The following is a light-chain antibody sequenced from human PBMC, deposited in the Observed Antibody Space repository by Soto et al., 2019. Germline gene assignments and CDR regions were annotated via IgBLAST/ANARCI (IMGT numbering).Light chain of an antibody. CDR1: QSISSSY. Sequence: EIVLTQSPGTLSLFPGERATLSCRASQSISSSYLAWYQQKPGQAPRLLIYGASSRATGIPDRFSGAGSATDFTLTISRLEPEDFAVYSCHQYGSAPAWTFGQGTKVEIK. CDR3: HQYGSAPAWT. V-gene: IGKV3-20*01. J-gene: IGKJ1*01. CDR2: GAS.